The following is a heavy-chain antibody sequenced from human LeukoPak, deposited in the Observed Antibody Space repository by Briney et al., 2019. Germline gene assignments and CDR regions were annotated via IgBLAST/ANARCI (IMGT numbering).Heavy chain of an antibody. CDR1: GFSFSSYA. Sequence: GGSLRLSCAASGFSFSSYAMSWVRQAPGKGLEWVSAISGSGGSTYYADSVKGRFTISRDNYKNTLYLQINSLRAEDTAVYYCARALDYGGNSVPFDYWGQGTLVTVSS. J-gene: IGHJ4*02. D-gene: IGHD4-23*01. CDR3: ARALDYGGNSVPFDY. CDR2: ISGSGGST. V-gene: IGHV3-23*01.